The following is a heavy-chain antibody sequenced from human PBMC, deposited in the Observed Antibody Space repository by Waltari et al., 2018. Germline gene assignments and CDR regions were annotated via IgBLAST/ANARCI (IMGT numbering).Heavy chain of an antibody. CDR2: ISSSSSYI. CDR1: GFTFSSYS. D-gene: IGHD5-18*01. Sequence: EVQLVESGGGLVKPGGSLRLSCAAYGFTFSSYSMNWVRQAPGKGLEWVSSISSSSSYIYYADSVKGRFTISRDNAKNSLYLQMNSLRAEDTAVYYCARQETAQPIDYWGQGTLVTVSS. CDR3: ARQETAQPIDY. J-gene: IGHJ4*02. V-gene: IGHV3-21*04.